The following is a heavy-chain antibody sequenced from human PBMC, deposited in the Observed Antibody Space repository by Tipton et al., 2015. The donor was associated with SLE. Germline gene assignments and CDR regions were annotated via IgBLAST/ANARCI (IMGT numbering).Heavy chain of an antibody. CDR2: ISAYNGNT. Sequence: QLVQSGAEVKKPGASVKVSCKASGYTFTSYGISWVRQAPGQGLEWMGWISAYNGNTNYAQKLQGRVTMTTDTSRSTADMELRSLRSDDAVVYYCARDPPYQIAAVGSLICYYFWDVWGKGTTFPVSS. V-gene: IGHV1-18*01. J-gene: IGHJ6*03. CDR3: ARDPPYQIAAVGSLICYYFWDV. D-gene: IGHD6-13*01. CDR1: GYTFTSYG.